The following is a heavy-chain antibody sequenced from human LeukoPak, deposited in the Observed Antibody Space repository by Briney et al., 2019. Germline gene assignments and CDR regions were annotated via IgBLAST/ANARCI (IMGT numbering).Heavy chain of an antibody. Sequence: SETLSLTCTVSGGSISSSSYYWGWIRQPPGKGLEWIGSIYYSGSTYYNPSLKSRVTISVDTSKNQFSLKLSSVTAADTAVYYCARHRDYWYFDLWGRGTLVTVSS. CDR1: GGSISSSSYY. CDR3: ARHRDYWYFDL. J-gene: IGHJ2*01. CDR2: IYYSGST. V-gene: IGHV4-39*01.